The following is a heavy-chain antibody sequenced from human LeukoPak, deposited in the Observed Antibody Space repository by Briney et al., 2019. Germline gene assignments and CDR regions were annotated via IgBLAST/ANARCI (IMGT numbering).Heavy chain of an antibody. CDR3: ARVFRYCSSTSCYTEDY. CDR2: ISSSSSYI. Sequence: GGSLRLSCAASGSTFSSYSMNWVRQAPGKGLEWVSSISSSSSYIYYADSVKGRFTISRDNAKNSLYLQMNSLRAEDTAVYYCARVFRYCSSTSCYTEDYWGQGTLVTVSS. D-gene: IGHD2-2*02. V-gene: IGHV3-21*01. J-gene: IGHJ4*02. CDR1: GSTFSSYS.